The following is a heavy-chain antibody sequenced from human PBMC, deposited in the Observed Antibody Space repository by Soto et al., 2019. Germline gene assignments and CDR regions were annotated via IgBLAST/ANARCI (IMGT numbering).Heavy chain of an antibody. D-gene: IGHD3-10*01. Sequence: PGGSLRLSCAASGFTFSSYAMSWVRQAPGKGLEWVSAISGSGGSTYYADSVKGRFTISRDNSKNTLYLQMNSLRAEDTAVYYCAKDLYYGSGSYYGAYYYYGMDVWGQGTTVTVSS. V-gene: IGHV3-23*01. CDR3: AKDLYYGSGSYYGAYYYYGMDV. CDR2: ISGSGGST. J-gene: IGHJ6*02. CDR1: GFTFSSYA.